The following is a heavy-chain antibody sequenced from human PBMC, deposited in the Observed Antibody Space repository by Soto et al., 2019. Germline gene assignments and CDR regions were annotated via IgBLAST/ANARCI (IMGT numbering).Heavy chain of an antibody. D-gene: IGHD6-19*01. J-gene: IGHJ4*02. Sequence: QVQLVQSGAEVKKPGASVKVSCKASGYIFTGYYMHWVRQAPGQGLEWMGWINPNSGDTNYTQKFQGWVTMTRDTSISTAYMELSRLRSDDTAVYYCATSRISIAVAGETEYYFDYWGQGTPVTVSS. CDR2: INPNSGDT. CDR1: GYIFTGYY. CDR3: ATSRISIAVAGETEYYFDY. V-gene: IGHV1-2*04.